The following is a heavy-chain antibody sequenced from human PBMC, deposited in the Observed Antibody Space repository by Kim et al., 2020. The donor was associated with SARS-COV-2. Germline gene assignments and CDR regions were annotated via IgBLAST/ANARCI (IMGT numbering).Heavy chain of an antibody. V-gene: IGHV7-4-1*02. CDR3: ARGAQSTPIDY. CDR2: INTKTGNP. Sequence: ASVKVSCKASGYTFTNYAMNWVRQAPGQGLEWMGWINTKTGNPTFAQGFTGRFVFSLDTSVSTAYLQISSLKAEDTAVYYCARGAQSTPIDYWGQGILVTVSS. J-gene: IGHJ4*02. CDR1: GYTFTNYA.